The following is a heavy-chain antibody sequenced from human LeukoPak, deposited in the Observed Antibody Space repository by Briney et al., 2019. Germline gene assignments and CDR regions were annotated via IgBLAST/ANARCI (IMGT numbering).Heavy chain of an antibody. V-gene: IGHV3-33*08. Sequence: PGGSLRLSCAASGFTFSSYAMSWVRQAPGKGLEWVAVIWYDGSNKYYADSVKGRFTISRDNSKNTLYLQMNSLRAEDTAVYYCARATIFGVVSLDYWGQGTLVTISS. CDR2: IWYDGSNK. D-gene: IGHD3-3*01. CDR1: GFTFSSYA. CDR3: ARATIFGVVSLDY. J-gene: IGHJ4*02.